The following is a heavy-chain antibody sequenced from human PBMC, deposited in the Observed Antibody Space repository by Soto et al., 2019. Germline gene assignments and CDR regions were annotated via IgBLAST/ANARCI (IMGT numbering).Heavy chain of an antibody. J-gene: IGHJ3*02. CDR3: ASFSYYDFWSGYFPRDDAFDI. CDR1: GFTFDDYA. CDR2: ISWNSGSI. V-gene: IGHV3-9*01. D-gene: IGHD3-3*01. Sequence: PGGSLRLSCAASGFTFDDYAMHWVRQAPGKGLEWVSGISWNSGSIGYADSVKGRFTISRDNAKNSLYLQMNSLRAEDTALYYCASFSYYDFWSGYFPRDDAFDIWGQGTMVTVSS.